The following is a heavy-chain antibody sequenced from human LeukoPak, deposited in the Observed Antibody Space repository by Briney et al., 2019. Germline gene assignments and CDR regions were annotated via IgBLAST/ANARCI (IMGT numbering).Heavy chain of an antibody. J-gene: IGHJ5*02. D-gene: IGHD2-15*01. Sequence: EASVKVSCKASGGTFSSYAISWVRQAPGQGLEWLGRIIPIFGTANYAQKFQGRVTITTDESTSTAYMELSSLRSEDTAVYYCARDVYCSGGSCYPRSGWFDPWGQGTLVTVSS. CDR2: IIPIFGTA. V-gene: IGHV1-69*05. CDR1: GGTFSSYA. CDR3: ARDVYCSGGSCYPRSGWFDP.